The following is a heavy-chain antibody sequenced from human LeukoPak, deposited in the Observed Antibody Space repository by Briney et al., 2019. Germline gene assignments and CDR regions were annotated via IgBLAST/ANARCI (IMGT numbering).Heavy chain of an antibody. D-gene: IGHD3-10*01. Sequence: GGSLRLSCAASGFTFSDYYMSWIRQAPGKGLEWVSCISSSGSTIYYADSVKGRFTISRDNSKNSLYLQMNSLRTEDTALYYCAKGKNTGSYLSHVDYWGQGTLVTVSS. J-gene: IGHJ4*02. V-gene: IGHV3-11*01. CDR1: GFTFSDYY. CDR3: AKGKNTGSYLSHVDY. CDR2: ISSSGSTI.